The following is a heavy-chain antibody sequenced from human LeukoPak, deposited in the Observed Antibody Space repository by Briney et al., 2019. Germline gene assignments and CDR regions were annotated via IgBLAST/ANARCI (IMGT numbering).Heavy chain of an antibody. D-gene: IGHD2-15*01. Sequence: PGESLKISCKGSGYSFTSYWIGWVRQMPGKGLEWMGIIYPGDSDTRYSPSFQGQVTISADKSISTAYLQWSSLKASDTAMYYCARPGWSGGSCYSVAPLGYFDYWGQGTLVTFSS. CDR1: GYSFTSYW. CDR3: ARPGWSGGSCYSVAPLGYFDY. V-gene: IGHV5-51*01. J-gene: IGHJ4*02. CDR2: IYPGDSDT.